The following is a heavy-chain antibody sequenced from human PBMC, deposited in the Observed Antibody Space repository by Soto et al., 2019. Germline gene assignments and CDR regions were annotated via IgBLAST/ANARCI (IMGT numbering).Heavy chain of an antibody. Sequence: QLQLQESGSGLVKPSQTLSLTCDVSGDSISIGGYSWNWLRQPPGKGLQWIGYIYHGGSTYYNPSLKSRVIISVDRSKNHFSLNLTSVTAADTAVYYCGRESRLGYRFFDNWGQGILVTVSS. D-gene: IGHD5-12*01. V-gene: IGHV4-30-2*01. CDR2: IYHGGST. CDR1: GDSISIGGYS. CDR3: GRESRLGYRFFDN. J-gene: IGHJ4*02.